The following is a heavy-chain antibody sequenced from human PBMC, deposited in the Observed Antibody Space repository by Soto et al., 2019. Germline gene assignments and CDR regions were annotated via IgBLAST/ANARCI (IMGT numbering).Heavy chain of an antibody. Sequence: ASVKFSCKASGYTFTSYDINWVRQATGQGLEWMGWMNPNSGNTGYAQKFQGRVTMTRNTSISTAYMELSSLRSEDTAVYYCARGIREGYDFWSGYEYYYGMDVWGQGTTVTVSS. V-gene: IGHV1-8*01. J-gene: IGHJ6*02. CDR1: GYTFTSYD. D-gene: IGHD3-3*01. CDR2: MNPNSGNT. CDR3: ARGIREGYDFWSGYEYYYGMDV.